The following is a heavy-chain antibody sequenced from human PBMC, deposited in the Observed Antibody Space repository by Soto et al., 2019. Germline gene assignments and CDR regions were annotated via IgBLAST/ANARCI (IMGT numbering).Heavy chain of an antibody. CDR3: ARLVWGFWYFDY. CDR1: GGSISSSSYY. V-gene: IGHV4-39*01. D-gene: IGHD7-27*01. CDR2: MYYSGNT. Sequence: SETLSLTCTVSGGSISSSSYYWGWIRQPPGKGLEWIGSMYYSGNTYYNPSLKSRVTISVDASKNQFSLKLSSVTAADTAVYYCARLVWGFWYFDYWGQGTLVTVSS. J-gene: IGHJ4*02.